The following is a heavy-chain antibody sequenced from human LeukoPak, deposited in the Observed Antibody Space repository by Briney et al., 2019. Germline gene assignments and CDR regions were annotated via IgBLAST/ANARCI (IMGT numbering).Heavy chain of an antibody. CDR1: GYTFTGYY. Sequence: ASVKVSCKASGYTFTGYYMHWVRQAPGQGLEWMGWINPNSGGTNYAQKFQGRVTMTRDTSISTAYMELSRLRSDDTAVYYCAREEVVVDATVYDYWGQGTLVTVSS. CDR3: AREEVVVDATVYDY. CDR2: INPNSGGT. J-gene: IGHJ4*02. D-gene: IGHD2-15*01. V-gene: IGHV1-2*02.